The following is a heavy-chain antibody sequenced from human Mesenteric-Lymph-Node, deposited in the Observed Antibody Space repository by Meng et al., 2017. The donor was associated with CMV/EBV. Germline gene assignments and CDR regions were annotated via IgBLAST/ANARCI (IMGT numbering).Heavy chain of an antibody. CDR2: FYSGLGP. CDR3: AKDFPEWLSLGGMDV. Sequence: GESLKISCPASGFTLSSNYMSWVRQAPGKGLEWISLFYSGLGPSYADSVKGRFTISTDSSKNTLYLQMNSLRAEDTAVYYCAKDFPEWLSLGGMDVWGQGTTVTVSS. CDR1: GFTLSSNY. J-gene: IGHJ6*02. D-gene: IGHD3-22*01. V-gene: IGHV3-66*01.